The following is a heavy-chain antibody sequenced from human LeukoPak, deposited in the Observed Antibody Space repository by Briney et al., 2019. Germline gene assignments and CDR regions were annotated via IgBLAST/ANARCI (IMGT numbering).Heavy chain of an antibody. D-gene: IGHD3-22*01. CDR2: IYYSGST. Sequence: PSETLSLTCTVSGGSISSYYWSWIRQPPGKGLEWIGYIYYSGSTNYNPSLKSRVTISVDTSKNQFSLKLSSVTAADTAVYYCARLAYTMIALNWGQGTLVTVSS. V-gene: IGHV4-59*08. J-gene: IGHJ4*02. CDR3: ARLAYTMIALN. CDR1: GGSISSYY.